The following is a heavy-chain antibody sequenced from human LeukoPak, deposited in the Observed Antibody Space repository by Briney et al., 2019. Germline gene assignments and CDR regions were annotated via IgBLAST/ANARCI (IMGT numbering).Heavy chain of an antibody. CDR3: ARVCSSTSCYSSYYYMDV. V-gene: IGHV4-4*08. CDR1: GDSIGSFY. J-gene: IGHJ6*03. Sequence: PSETLSLTCTVSGDSIGSFYWTWIRQPPGKGLEWIGYIYTSGSTNYNPSLKSRVTISVDTSKNQFSLKLSSVTAADTAVYYCARVCSSTSCYSSYYYMDVWGKGTTVTVSS. D-gene: IGHD2-2*02. CDR2: IYTSGST.